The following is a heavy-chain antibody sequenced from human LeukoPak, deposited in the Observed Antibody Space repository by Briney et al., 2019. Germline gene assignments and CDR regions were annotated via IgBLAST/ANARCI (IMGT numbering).Heavy chain of an antibody. CDR3: ATPGNWNYDYCYYGMDV. CDR1: GYTLTELS. J-gene: IGHJ6*02. Sequence: ASVKVSCKVSGYTLTELSMHWVRQAPGKGLEWMGGFDPEDGETIYAQKFQGRVTMTEDTSTDTAYMELSSLRSEDTAVYYCATPGNWNYDYCYYGMDVWGQGTTVTVSS. V-gene: IGHV1-24*01. CDR2: FDPEDGET. D-gene: IGHD1-7*01.